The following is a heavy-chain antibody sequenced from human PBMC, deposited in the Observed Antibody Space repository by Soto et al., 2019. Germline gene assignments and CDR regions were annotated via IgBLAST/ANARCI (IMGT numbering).Heavy chain of an antibody. V-gene: IGHV4-59*01. Sequence: XXTLSLPCTVSGGSISSYYWGWIRQPPGKGLEWIGYIYYSGSTNYNPSLKSRVTISVDTSKNQFSLKLSYVTAADTAVYYCAGDTPPDAFDIWGQGTMVTVSS. CDR3: AGDTPPDAFDI. CDR1: GGSISSYY. J-gene: IGHJ3*02. CDR2: IYYSGST.